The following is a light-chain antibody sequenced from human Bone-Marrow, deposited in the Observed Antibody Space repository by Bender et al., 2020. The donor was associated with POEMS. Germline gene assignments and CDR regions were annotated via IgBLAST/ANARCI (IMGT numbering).Light chain of an antibody. CDR3: CSFAGTTTFYV. CDR1: SSNIGTNY. Sequence: QSVLTQPPSASGTPGQRVTISCSGSSSNIGTNYVYWYQHLPGTAPKLLIYRNNQRPSGVPDRFSGFKSGNTASLTISGLQAEDEADYFCCSFAGTTTFYVFGTGTKVTVL. J-gene: IGLJ1*01. CDR2: RNN. V-gene: IGLV1-47*01.